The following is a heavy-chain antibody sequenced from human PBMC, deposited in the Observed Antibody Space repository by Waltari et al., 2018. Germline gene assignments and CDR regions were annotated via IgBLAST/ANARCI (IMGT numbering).Heavy chain of an antibody. D-gene: IGHD3-16*02. CDR3: ARGMFAPSLSFGGSYRTFDY. CDR2: INPNSGGT. J-gene: IGHJ4*02. CDR1: GYTFTGYY. Sequence: QVQLVQSGAEVKKPGASVKVSCKASGYTFTGYYMHWVRQAPGQGLEWMGWINPNSGGTNYAKKFQGRVTMTRDTSISTASLERSRLRSDDTAVYYCARGMFAPSLSFGGSYRTFDYWGQGTLVTVSS. V-gene: IGHV1-2*02.